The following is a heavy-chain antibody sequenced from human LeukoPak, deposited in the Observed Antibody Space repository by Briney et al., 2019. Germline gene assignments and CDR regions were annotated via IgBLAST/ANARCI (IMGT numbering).Heavy chain of an antibody. CDR3: AREFGQDTAMVFIY. Sequence: SETLSLTCTVSGGSISSYYWSWIRQPAGKGLEWIGRIYSSGSTDYNPSLKSRVTISVDTSKNQFSLKLSSVTAADTAVYYCAREFGQDTAMVFIYWGQGTLVTVSS. CDR2: IYSSGST. V-gene: IGHV4-4*07. D-gene: IGHD5-18*01. J-gene: IGHJ4*02. CDR1: GGSISSYY.